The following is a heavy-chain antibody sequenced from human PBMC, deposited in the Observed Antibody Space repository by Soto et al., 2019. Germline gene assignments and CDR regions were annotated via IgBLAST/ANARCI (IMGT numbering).Heavy chain of an antibody. D-gene: IGHD3-22*01. Sequence: PGGSLRLSCAASGFTFSSYAMHWVRQAPGKGLEWVAVISYDGSNKYYADSVKGRFTISRDNSKNTLYLQMNSLRAEGTAVYYCARGIGVDYYDSALDYYCSYGIDVWGQGTTVPVSS. CDR3: ARGIGVDYYDSALDYYCSYGIDV. CDR2: ISYDGSNK. CDR1: GFTFSSYA. J-gene: IGHJ6*01. V-gene: IGHV3-30-3*01.